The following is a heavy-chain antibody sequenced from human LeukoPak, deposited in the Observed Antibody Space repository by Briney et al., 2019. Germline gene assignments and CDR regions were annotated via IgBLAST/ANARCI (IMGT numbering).Heavy chain of an antibody. CDR2: INPNSGGT. J-gene: IGHJ6*02. V-gene: IGHV1-2*02. CDR3: ARADRYYYGMDV. Sequence: ASVKVSCKASGYTFTGYYMHRVRQAPGQGLEWMGWINPNSGGTNYAQKFQGRVTMTRDTSISTAYMELSRLRSDNTAVYYCARADRYYYGMDVWGQGTTVTVSS. CDR1: GYTFTGYY. D-gene: IGHD3-22*01.